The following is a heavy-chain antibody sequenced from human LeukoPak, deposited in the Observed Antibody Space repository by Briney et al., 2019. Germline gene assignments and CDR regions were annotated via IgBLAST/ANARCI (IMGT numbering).Heavy chain of an antibody. V-gene: IGHV3-48*03. D-gene: IGHD3-10*02. Sequence: AGGSLRLFCAPSGFTFSSYEMNWVRQAPGKWLEWVSYISSSGSNVYYADSVKGRFTISRDNDKNALYLQMNSLRAKDTAVYYCAELGITMIGGVWGKGTTVTISS. J-gene: IGHJ6*04. CDR3: AELGITMIGGV. CDR1: GFTFSSYE. CDR2: ISSSGSNV.